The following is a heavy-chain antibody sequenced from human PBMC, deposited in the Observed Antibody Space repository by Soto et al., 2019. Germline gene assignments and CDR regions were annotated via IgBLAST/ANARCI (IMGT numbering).Heavy chain of an antibody. CDR1: GFTFSGHG. V-gene: IGHV3-33*01. D-gene: IGHD6-13*01. CDR2: IWSDGSNK. J-gene: IGHJ4*02. CDR3: ARVGVVTAAGTSDY. Sequence: QVQMVESGGGVVEPGTSLRLSCVGSGFTFSGHGIHWVRQPPGKGLEWVAFIWSDGSNKEYSDSAKGRFTISRDNSKNTVYLQMNSLRAEDTAVYYCARVGVVTAAGTSDYWGQGTLVTVSS.